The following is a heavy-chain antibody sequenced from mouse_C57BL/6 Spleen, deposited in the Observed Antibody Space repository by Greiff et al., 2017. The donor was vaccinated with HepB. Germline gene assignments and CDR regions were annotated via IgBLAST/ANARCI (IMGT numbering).Heavy chain of an antibody. CDR2: ISNGGGST. J-gene: IGHJ4*01. D-gene: IGHD1-1*01. V-gene: IGHV5-12*01. CDR1: GFTFSDYY. CDR3: ARPLGIYYAMDY. Sequence: EVKVEESGGGLVQPGGSLKLSCAASGFTFSDYYMYWVRQTPEKRLEWVAYISNGGGSTYYPDTVKGRFTISRDNAKNTLYLQMSRLKSEDTAMYYCARPLGIYYAMDYWGQGTSVTVSS.